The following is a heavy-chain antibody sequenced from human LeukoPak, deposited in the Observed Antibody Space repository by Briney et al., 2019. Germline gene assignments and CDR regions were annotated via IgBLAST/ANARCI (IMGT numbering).Heavy chain of an antibody. Sequence: PGGSLRLSCEASGFSFTDYYVTWIRQAPGKGVEGVSFISRTGHSTYYGDSVAGRFTISRDTAKNSLFLQMTSLRAEDTAVYYCARAGDSGDFPLGYFYYMDVWGKGTTVTVSS. J-gene: IGHJ6*03. D-gene: IGHD4-17*01. CDR1: GFSFTDYY. CDR3: ARAGDSGDFPLGYFYYMDV. CDR2: ISRTGHST. V-gene: IGHV3-11*01.